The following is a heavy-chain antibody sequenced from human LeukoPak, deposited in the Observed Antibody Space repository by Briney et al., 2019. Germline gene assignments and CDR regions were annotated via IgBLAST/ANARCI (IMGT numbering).Heavy chain of an antibody. Sequence: ASVKVSCKASGYTFTGYYMHWVRQAPGQGLEWMGWINPNSGGTNYAQKFQGRVTMTRDTSISTAYMDLSRLRSDDTAVYYCARGGAAPEGYWFFDLWGRGTLVTVSS. CDR1: GYTFTGYY. V-gene: IGHV1-2*02. CDR2: INPNSGGT. CDR3: ARGGAAPEGYWFFDL. J-gene: IGHJ2*01. D-gene: IGHD6-13*01.